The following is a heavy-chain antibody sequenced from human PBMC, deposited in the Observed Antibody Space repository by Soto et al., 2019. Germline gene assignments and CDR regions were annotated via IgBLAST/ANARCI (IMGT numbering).Heavy chain of an antibody. CDR3: ARSCGYSYGAVAFDI. J-gene: IGHJ3*02. D-gene: IGHD5-18*01. CDR2: IYYSGST. Sequence: QLQLQESGPGLVKPSETLSLTCTVSGGSISSSSYYWGWIRQPPGKGLEWIGNIYYSGSTYYTPYRMSRVNISVETSKNQFSLKLSSVTAADTAVYYCARSCGYSYGAVAFDIWGQGTMVTVSS. CDR1: GGSISSSSYY. V-gene: IGHV4-39*01.